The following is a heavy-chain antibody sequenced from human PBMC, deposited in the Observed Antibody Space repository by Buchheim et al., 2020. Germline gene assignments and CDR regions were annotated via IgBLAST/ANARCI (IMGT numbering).Heavy chain of an antibody. CDR1: GGSVSSASYY. J-gene: IGHJ5*02. Sequence: QVQLQESGPGLVKPSETLSLSCTVSGGSVSSASYYWSWIRQPPGKGLEWIAYIYYSGSTNYNPSLKSRVTISVDTSKNQFPLNLSSVTTADTAVYYCARMHSSNWFDTCGQGT. V-gene: IGHV4-61*01. CDR2: IYYSGST. CDR3: ARMHSSNWFDT. D-gene: IGHD6-13*01.